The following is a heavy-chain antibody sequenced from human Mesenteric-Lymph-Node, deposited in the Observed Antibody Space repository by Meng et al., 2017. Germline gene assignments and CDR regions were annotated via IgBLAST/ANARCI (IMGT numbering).Heavy chain of an antibody. Sequence: EVQLVESGGGLVKPGGSLRLSCAASGFTFSSYSMNWVRQAPGKGLEWVTYISSSSSYIYYADSVKGRYTIYRDNAKNSLYLKMNSLRAEDTALYYCARDPGGEAAIGLWGRGTLVTVSS. J-gene: IGHJ2*01. CDR3: ARDPGGEAAIGL. CDR2: ISSSSSYI. V-gene: IGHV3-21*01. D-gene: IGHD2-2*01. CDR1: GFTFSSYS.